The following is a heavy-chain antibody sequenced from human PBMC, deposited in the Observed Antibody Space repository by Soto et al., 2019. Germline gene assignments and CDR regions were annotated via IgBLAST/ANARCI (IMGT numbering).Heavy chain of an antibody. D-gene: IGHD5-18*01. J-gene: IGHJ6*02. CDR1: GGSISSGDYY. V-gene: IGHV4-30-4*01. CDR3: ARVSGHNTGYYSVYFMDV. Sequence: SETLSLTFTVSGGSISSGDYYWTCIRQSPWKGLEWIGYIYYTGSTFYSPSLKIRFTISLDTSENHFSLDMNSVTDADTAVYFCARVSGHNTGYYSVYFMDVWGQGTTVTVSS. CDR2: IYYTGST.